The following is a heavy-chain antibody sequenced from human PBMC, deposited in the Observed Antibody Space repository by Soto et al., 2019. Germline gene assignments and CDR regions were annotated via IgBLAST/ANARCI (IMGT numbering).Heavy chain of an antibody. J-gene: IGHJ6*02. Sequence: ASVKVSCKASGGTFSSYAISWVRQAPGQGLEWMGGIIPIFGTANYAQKFQGRVTITADKSTSTAYMELSSLRSEDTAVYYCARVESNGYSYALSYYYYGMDVWGQGTTVTV. CDR2: IIPIFGTA. CDR1: GGTFSSYA. CDR3: ARVESNGYSYALSYYYYGMDV. D-gene: IGHD5-18*01. V-gene: IGHV1-69*06.